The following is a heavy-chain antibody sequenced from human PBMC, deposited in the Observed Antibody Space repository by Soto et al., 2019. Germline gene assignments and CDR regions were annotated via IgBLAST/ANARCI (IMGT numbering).Heavy chain of an antibody. J-gene: IGHJ1*01. V-gene: IGHV1-2*02. CDR1: GYTFTAYY. D-gene: IGHD4-17*01. CDR2: INPKSGDT. CDR3: TRGPQQYGDYGEYFHH. Sequence: QVQLVQSGAEVKKPGASVAVSCKASGYTFTAYYLHWVRQAPGQGLEWMGWINPKSGDTDSAQKFQGRVTLTRDTSITTVYMRLSRLTSDDTAIYYCTRGPQQYGDYGEYFHHWGQGTLVTVSS.